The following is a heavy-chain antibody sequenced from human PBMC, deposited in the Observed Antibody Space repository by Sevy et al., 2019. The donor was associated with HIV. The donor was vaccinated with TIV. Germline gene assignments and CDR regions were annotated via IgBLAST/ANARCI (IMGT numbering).Heavy chain of an antibody. J-gene: IGHJ4*02. CDR2: INPDPGNT. CDR1: GYTFTDRY. D-gene: IGHD6-19*01. V-gene: IGHV1-2*02. Sequence: ASVKVSCQTSGYTFTDRYIHWVRQAPGQGLEWMGYINPDPGNTRYAQKFQARVTMTGNTSVCRAYMELRRLTSDDTAVYFCARVHPPRLSGNVSGWYPFDYWGQGTLVTVSS. CDR3: ARVHPPRLSGNVSGWYPFDY.